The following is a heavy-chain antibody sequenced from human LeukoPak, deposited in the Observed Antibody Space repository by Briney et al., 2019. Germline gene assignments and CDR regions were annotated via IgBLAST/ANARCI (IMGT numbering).Heavy chain of an antibody. CDR2: IYYSGST. Sequence: KPSETLSLTCTVSGGSISSYYWNWVRQPPGKGLEWIGYIYYSGSTNYNPSLESRVTISVDTSKNQFSLKLSSVTAADTAVYYCARDRIYSGYDFFDYWGQGTLVTVSS. CDR3: ARDRIYSGYDFFDY. V-gene: IGHV4-59*01. D-gene: IGHD5-12*01. J-gene: IGHJ4*02. CDR1: GGSISSYY.